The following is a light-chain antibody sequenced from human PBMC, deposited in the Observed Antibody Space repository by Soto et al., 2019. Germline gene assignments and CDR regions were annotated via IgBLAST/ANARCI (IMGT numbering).Light chain of an antibody. CDR2: RSN. V-gene: IGLV1-47*01. J-gene: IGLJ2*01. Sequence: QSVLTQPPSASGTPGQRVTISCSGSSSNIASNYVYRYQQLPGTAPKLLIYRSNRRPSGVPDRLSCSRSGTSASLAISGLRSEDEADYYCAAWDDSLSGPGVFGGGTKLTVL. CDR1: SSNIASNY. CDR3: AAWDDSLSGPGV.